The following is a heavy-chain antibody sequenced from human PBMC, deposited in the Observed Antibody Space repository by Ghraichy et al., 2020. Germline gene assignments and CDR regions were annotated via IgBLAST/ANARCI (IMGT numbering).Heavy chain of an antibody. CDR3: ARHQLLEYDAFDI. CDR1: GGSISSYY. V-gene: IGHV4-59*08. D-gene: IGHD1-1*01. CDR2: IYYRGST. J-gene: IGHJ3*02. Sequence: GSLSLTCIVSGGSISSYYWSWIRQPPGKGLEWIGYIYYRGSTNYNPSLKSRVNISLDTSKNQFSVRLSSVTDADTAVYYCARHQLLEYDAFDIWGQGTMVTVPS.